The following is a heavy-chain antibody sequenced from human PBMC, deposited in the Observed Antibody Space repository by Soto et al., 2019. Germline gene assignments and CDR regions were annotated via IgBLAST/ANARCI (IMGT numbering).Heavy chain of an antibody. CDR1: GGSITRSNW. V-gene: IGHV4-4*02. Sequence: QVQLQESGPGLVKPSGTLSLTCAVSGGSITRSNWWSWVRQPPGKGLEWIGETRHGGNTNYNPSLKSQLSISMDKSKNQFSLELTSVTAADTALYYCLTYSAGFDYRGQGILVTVSS. D-gene: IGHD2-15*01. J-gene: IGHJ4*02. CDR2: TRHGGNT. CDR3: LTYSAGFDY.